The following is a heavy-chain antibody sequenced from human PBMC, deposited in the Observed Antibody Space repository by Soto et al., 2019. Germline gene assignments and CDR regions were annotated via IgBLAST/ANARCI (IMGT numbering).Heavy chain of an antibody. D-gene: IGHD3-3*02. Sequence: SVKVSCKASGFTFTSSAVQWVRQARGQRLEWIGWIVVGSGNTNYAQKFQGRVTMTRNTSISTAYMELSSLRSEDTAVYYCARVIFVPYYYYYMDVWGKGTTVTVSS. V-gene: IGHV1-58*01. CDR1: GFTFTSSA. CDR3: ARVIFVPYYYYYMDV. CDR2: IVVGSGNT. J-gene: IGHJ6*03.